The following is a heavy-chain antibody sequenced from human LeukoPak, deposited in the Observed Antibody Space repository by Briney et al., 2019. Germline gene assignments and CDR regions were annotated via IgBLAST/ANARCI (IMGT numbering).Heavy chain of an antibody. CDR3: ARRKDSSRWNGRDNWFDP. CDR1: GDSIRNYY. J-gene: IGHJ5*02. Sequence: SETLSLTCTVSGDSIRNYYWHWIRQPPGKGLEWIGYIDYSGRTLYNPSLESRVTISRDTSKTQFSLKLSSVTAADTAVYYCARRKDSSRWNGRDNWFDPWGQGTLVTVSS. CDR2: IDYSGRT. V-gene: IGHV4-59*08. D-gene: IGHD3-22*01.